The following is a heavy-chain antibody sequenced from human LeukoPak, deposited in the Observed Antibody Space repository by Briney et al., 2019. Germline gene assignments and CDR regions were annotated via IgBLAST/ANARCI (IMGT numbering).Heavy chain of an antibody. Sequence: SQTLSLTCTVSGGSISSGSYYWSWIRQPAGKGLEWIGRIYTSGSTNYNPSLKSRVTISVDTSKNQFSLKLSSVTAADTAVYYCARVLKDYYYMDVWGKGTTVTVSS. V-gene: IGHV4-61*02. CDR2: IYTSGST. J-gene: IGHJ6*03. CDR3: ARVLKDYYYMDV. CDR1: GGSISSGSYY.